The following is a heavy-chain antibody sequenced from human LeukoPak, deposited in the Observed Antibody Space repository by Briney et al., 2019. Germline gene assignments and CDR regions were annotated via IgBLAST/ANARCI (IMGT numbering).Heavy chain of an antibody. CDR2: INPNSGGT. J-gene: IGHJ6*03. D-gene: IGHD5-12*01. CDR1: GYTFTGYY. CDR3: ARDKEKYSGYDFHYYYYYMDV. V-gene: IGHV1-2*02. Sequence: ASVKVSCKASGYTFTGYYMHWVRQAPGQGLEWMGWINPNSGGTNYAQKFQGRVTMTRDTSISTAYMELSRLRSDDTAVYYCARDKEKYSGYDFHYYYYYMDVWGKGTTVTVSS.